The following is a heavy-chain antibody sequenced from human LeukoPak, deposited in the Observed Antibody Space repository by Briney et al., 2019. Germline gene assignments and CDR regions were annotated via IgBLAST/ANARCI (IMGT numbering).Heavy chain of an antibody. V-gene: IGHV1-46*01. Sequence: ASVRVSCKAFGYTFTSNYMHWVRQAPGQGPEWMGVISPSGGSTTYAQKFQGRVTLTRDMSTSTDYLELSSLRSEDTAVYYCARVTHLSGSYYYYYYMDVWGKGTTVTVSS. CDR2: ISPSGGST. J-gene: IGHJ6*03. CDR1: GYTFTSNY. CDR3: ARVTHLSGSYYYYYYMDV. D-gene: IGHD1-26*01.